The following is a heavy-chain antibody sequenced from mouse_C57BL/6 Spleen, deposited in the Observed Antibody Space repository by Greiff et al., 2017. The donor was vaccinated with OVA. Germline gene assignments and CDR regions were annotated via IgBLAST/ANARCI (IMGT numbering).Heavy chain of an antibody. V-gene: IGHV1-52*01. CDR2: IDPSDSET. D-gene: IGHD1-1*01. Sequence: VQLQQPGAELVRPGSSVKLSCKASGYTFTSYWMHWVKQRPIQGLEWIGNIDPSDSETHYNQKFKDKATLTVDKSSSTAYMQLSSLTSEDSAVYYCARFGSSWDYAMDYWGQGTSVTVSS. CDR1: GYTFTSYW. CDR3: ARFGSSWDYAMDY. J-gene: IGHJ4*01.